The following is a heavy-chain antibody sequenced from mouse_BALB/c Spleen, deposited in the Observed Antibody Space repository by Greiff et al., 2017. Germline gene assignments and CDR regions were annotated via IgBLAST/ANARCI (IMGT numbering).Heavy chain of an antibody. D-gene: IGHD1-1*01. CDR2: IWAGGST. J-gene: IGHJ1*01. Sequence: VMLVESGPGLVAPSQSLSITCTVSGFSLTSYGVHWVRQPPGKGLEWLGVIWAGGSTNYNSALMSRLSISKDNSKSQVFLKMNSLQTDDTAMYYCARGNGSSLGYFDVWGAGTTVTVSS. CDR1: GFSLTSYG. CDR3: ARGNGSSLGYFDV. V-gene: IGHV2-9*02.